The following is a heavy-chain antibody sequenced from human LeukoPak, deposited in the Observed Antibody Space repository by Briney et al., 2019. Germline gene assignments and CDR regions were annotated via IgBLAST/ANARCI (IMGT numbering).Heavy chain of an antibody. D-gene: IGHD2-2*01. CDR2: TSYDASNK. Sequence: TSYDASNKYYADSVRGRFTISRDNSKNTLYLQMNSLRPEDTAVYYCAKGSVPAPIGMDVWGQGTTVTVSS. V-gene: IGHV3-30*18. J-gene: IGHJ6*02. CDR3: AKGSVPAPIGMDV.